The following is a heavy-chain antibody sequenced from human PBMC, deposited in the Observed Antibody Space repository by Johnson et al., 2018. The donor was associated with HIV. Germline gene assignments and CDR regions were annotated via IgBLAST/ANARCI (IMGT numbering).Heavy chain of an antibody. Sequence: VQLVESGGGLVQPGRSLRLSCAASGFTFDASAMPWVRQAPGKRLDWVSGISRNSVSIGYADSVKGRFTISRDNAKNSLYLQMNSLRAEDTALYYCAKEAAMVQGGAFDIWGQGTMVTVSS. D-gene: IGHD3-10*01. J-gene: IGHJ3*02. CDR1: GFTFDASA. CDR2: ISRNSVSI. CDR3: AKEAAMVQGGAFDI. V-gene: IGHV3-9*01.